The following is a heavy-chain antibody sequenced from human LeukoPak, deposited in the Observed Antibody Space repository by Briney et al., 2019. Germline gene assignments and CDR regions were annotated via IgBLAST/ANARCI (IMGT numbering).Heavy chain of an antibody. V-gene: IGHV4-39*02. D-gene: IGHD3-22*01. CDR3: ARDGGTYYYDSSGYYLDY. CDR1: GGSISSSSYY. CDR2: IYYSGST. Sequence: SETLSLTCTVSGGSISSSSYYRGWIRQPPGKGLEWIGSIYYSGSTYYNPSLKSRVTISVDTSKNQFSLKLSSVTAADTAVYYCARDGGTYYYDSSGYYLDYWGQGTLVTVSS. J-gene: IGHJ4*02.